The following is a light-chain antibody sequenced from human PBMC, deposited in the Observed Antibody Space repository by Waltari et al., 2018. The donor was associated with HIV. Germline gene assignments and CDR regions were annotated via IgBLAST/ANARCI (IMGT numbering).Light chain of an antibody. CDR1: SSDVGAYNF. V-gene: IGLV2-14*01. Sequence: QSALTQPASVSGSPGQSITISCTGSSSDVGAYNFVSWYQQHPGKAPKVLIHEVSNRPSGVSNRCSASKSGNTASLTISGLQAEDEADYYCSSYTGDNSVLFGGGTKLSVV. CDR3: SSYTGDNSVL. CDR2: EVS. J-gene: IGLJ3*02.